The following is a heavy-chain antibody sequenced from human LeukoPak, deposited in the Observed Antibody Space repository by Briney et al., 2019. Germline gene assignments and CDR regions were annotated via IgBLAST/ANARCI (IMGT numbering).Heavy chain of an antibody. V-gene: IGHV3-23*01. Sequence: GGSLRLSCAASGFTFSSYAMSWVRQAPGKGLEWVSAISGSGGSTYYADSVRGRLTISRDNSKNTLYLQMNSLRAEDTAVYYCAKRAYYDSSGYGWGQGTLVTVSS. CDR2: ISGSGGST. CDR3: AKRAYYDSSGYG. D-gene: IGHD3-22*01. CDR1: GFTFSSYA. J-gene: IGHJ4*02.